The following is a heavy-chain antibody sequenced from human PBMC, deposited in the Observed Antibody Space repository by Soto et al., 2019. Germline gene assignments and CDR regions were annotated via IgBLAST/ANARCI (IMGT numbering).Heavy chain of an antibody. J-gene: IGHJ3*02. D-gene: IGHD3-22*01. Sequence: LRLSCAASRFRVISYAISLVRQTPGKGLEWVSAISGSGGSTYYADSVKGRFTISRDNSKNTLYLQMNSLRAEDTAVYYCAKSYYYDRSGYSHAAFDIWGQGTIVTVSS. CDR3: AKSYYYDRSGYSHAAFDI. CDR1: RFRVISYA. V-gene: IGHV3-23*01. CDR2: ISGSGGST.